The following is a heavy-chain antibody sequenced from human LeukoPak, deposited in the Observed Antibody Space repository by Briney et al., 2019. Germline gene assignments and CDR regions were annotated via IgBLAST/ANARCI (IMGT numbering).Heavy chain of an antibody. CDR2: IYYSGST. V-gene: IGHV4-59*01. CDR1: GGSISNYY. J-gene: IGHJ5*02. D-gene: IGHD3-3*02. Sequence: NPSETLSLTCTVSGGSISNYYWSWIRQPPGKGLEWIGYIYYSGSTNYNPSLKSRVTISVDTSKNQFSLKLSSVTAADTAVYYCARLRGHSFDPWGQGTLVTVSS. CDR3: ARLRGHSFDP.